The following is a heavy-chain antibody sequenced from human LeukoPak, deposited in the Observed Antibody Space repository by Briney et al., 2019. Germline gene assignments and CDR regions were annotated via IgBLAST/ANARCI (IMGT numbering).Heavy chain of an antibody. CDR2: IYYRGST. J-gene: IGHJ4*02. V-gene: IGHV4-59*12. Sequence: SETLSLTCSISGGSISSYYWSWIRQPPGKGLEWLGYIYYRGSTNYNPSLNSRVTVSVDTSQSQFSLKLSSVTAADTAVYYCARDHYYSSGYPFDYWGQGTLVTVSS. D-gene: IGHD3-22*01. CDR3: ARDHYYSSGYPFDY. CDR1: GGSISSYY.